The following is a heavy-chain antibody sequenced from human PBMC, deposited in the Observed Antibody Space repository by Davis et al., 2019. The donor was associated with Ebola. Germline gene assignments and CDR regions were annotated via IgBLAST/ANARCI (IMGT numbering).Heavy chain of an antibody. V-gene: IGHV3-30*02. D-gene: IGHD3-9*01. J-gene: IGHJ4*02. CDR2: IRYDGINT. CDR3: ARSYHDILTGYYY. Sequence: PGGSLRLSCAASGFTFSSYGMHWVRQAPGKGLEWVAFIRYDGINTYYADSVKGRFTISRDNSKNTLHLQMNSLRAEDTAVYYCARSYHDILTGYYYWGQGTLVTVSS. CDR1: GFTFSSYG.